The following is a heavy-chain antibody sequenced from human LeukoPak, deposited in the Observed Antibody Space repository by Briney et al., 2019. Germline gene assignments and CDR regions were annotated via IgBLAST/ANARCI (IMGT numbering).Heavy chain of an antibody. D-gene: IGHD6-13*01. Sequence: SETLSLTCTVSGGSISSTSHYWGWIRQPPGKGLEWIGSVYYSGSAYYNPSLKSRVTISVDTSKNQFSLRLSSVTATDMAVYFCARLGYSVSWTDCWGQGILVTVSS. CDR1: GGSISSTSHY. CDR3: ARLGYSVSWTDC. CDR2: VYYSGSA. J-gene: IGHJ4*02. V-gene: IGHV4-39*01.